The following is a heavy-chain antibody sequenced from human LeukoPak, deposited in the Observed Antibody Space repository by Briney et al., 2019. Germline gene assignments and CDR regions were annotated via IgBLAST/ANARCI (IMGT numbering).Heavy chain of an antibody. Sequence: SETLSLTCTVSGGSISSSSYYWGWIRQPPGKGLEWIGYIYYSGSTNYNPSLKSRVTISVDTSKNQFSLKLSSVTAADTAVYYCARQSPYCTDGVCYTGAFDIWGQGTMVTVSS. CDR3: ARQSPYCTDGVCYTGAFDI. CDR1: GGSISSSSYY. CDR2: IYYSGST. J-gene: IGHJ3*02. V-gene: IGHV4-61*05. D-gene: IGHD2-8*01.